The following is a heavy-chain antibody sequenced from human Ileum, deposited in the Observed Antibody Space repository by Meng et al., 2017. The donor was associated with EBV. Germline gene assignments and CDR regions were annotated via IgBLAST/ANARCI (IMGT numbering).Heavy chain of an antibody. Sequence: QVQLQESGPGLVKPSPXLSLTCTVSVGPISSGGYYWSWIRQHPGKGLEWIGYIHDSGSTYYNPSLKSRVTISADTSKNQFSLKLSSVTAADTAVYYCARASYGSGSPLGESWFDPWGQGTLVTVSS. CDR3: ARASYGSGSPLGESWFDP. D-gene: IGHD3-10*01. CDR1: VGPISSGGYY. J-gene: IGHJ5*02. V-gene: IGHV4-31*03. CDR2: IHDSGST.